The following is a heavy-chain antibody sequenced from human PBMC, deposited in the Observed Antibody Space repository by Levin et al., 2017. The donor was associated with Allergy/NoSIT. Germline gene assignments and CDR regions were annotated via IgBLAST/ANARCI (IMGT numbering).Heavy chain of an antibody. J-gene: IGHJ6*02. CDR2: TYFRSKWIN. CDR3: TRDPGRGYGMDV. V-gene: IGHV6-1*01. Sequence: PSETLSLTCAISGDSVSSNTAAWNWIRQSPSRGLEWLGRTYFRSKWINEYAESVKSRISVNPDTSKNQFSLHLNSVTSDDTAVYYCTRDPGRGYGMDVWGQGTTVTVSS. CDR1: GDSVSSNTAA.